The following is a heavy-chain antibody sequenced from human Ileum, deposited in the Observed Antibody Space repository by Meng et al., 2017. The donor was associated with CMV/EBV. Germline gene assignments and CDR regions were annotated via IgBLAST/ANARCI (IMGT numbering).Heavy chain of an antibody. CDR3: ARNYGSGNWNFFHY. CDR1: GGSISSSNYY. D-gene: IGHD3-10*01. Sequence: QLQPQESGPGLVKPSETLSLTCTVSGGSISSSNYYWSWIRQPAGKGLEWIAHIYTSGTTNYNPSLKSRVTMSVDTSRNQFSLKLTSVTAADTAVYYCARNYGSGNWNFFHYWGQGTLVTVSS. CDR2: IYTSGTT. J-gene: IGHJ4*02. V-gene: IGHV4-61*02.